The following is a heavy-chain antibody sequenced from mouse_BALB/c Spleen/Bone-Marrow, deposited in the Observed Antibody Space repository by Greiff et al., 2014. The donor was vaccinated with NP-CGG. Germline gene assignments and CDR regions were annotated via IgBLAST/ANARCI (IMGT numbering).Heavy chain of an antibody. J-gene: IGHJ4*01. Sequence: VQVVESGAELVKPGASVKLPCKASGYTFTSYWMHWVKQRPGQGLEWIGEINPSNGRTNYNETFKSKATLTVDKSSTTAYMQLSSLTSDDSAVYYCARYGNYDAMDYWGQGTSVTVSS. CDR3: ARYGNYDAMDY. CDR2: INPSNGRT. CDR1: GYTFTSYW. V-gene: IGHV1S81*02. D-gene: IGHD2-1*01.